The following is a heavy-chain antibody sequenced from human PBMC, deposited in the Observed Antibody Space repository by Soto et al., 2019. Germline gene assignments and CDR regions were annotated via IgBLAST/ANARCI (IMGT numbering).Heavy chain of an antibody. J-gene: IGHJ6*03. CDR2: IYYRGST. V-gene: IGHV4-61*01. D-gene: IGHD3-10*01. CDR3: ARPCPYFYGSASQVYYYMDV. Sequence: PSETLSLTCTVSGGSVNSGTYYWTWIRQPPGKGLEWIGCIYYRGSTNYNPSLKSRVTISVDTSKNQFSLKLSSVTAADTAVYYCARPCPYFYGSASQVYYYMDVWGKGTTVTVSS. CDR1: GGSVNSGTYY.